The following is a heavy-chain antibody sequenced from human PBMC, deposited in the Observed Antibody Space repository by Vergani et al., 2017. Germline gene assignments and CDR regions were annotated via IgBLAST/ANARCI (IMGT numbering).Heavy chain of an antibody. Sequence: QVQLQQWGAGLLKPSETLSLTCAVYGGSFSSYYWSWIRQPPGKGLEWIGYIYYSGSTNYNPSLKSRVTISVDTSKNQFSLKLSSVTAADTAVYYCARQEGDSHRHLDYWGQGTLVTVSS. J-gene: IGHJ4*02. V-gene: IGHV4-59*08. CDR3: ARQEGDSHRHLDY. CDR2: IYYSGST. CDR1: GGSFSSYY.